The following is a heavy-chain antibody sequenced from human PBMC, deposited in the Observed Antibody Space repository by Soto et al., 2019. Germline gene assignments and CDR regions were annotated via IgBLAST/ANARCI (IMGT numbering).Heavy chain of an antibody. Sequence: GGSLRLSCAASGFTFRSFTMNWVRQAPGKGLEWVSTISSNSAYIYYTDALRGRFTISRDNAKNSLHLQMNSLRAEDTAVYYCTTDASRDSSAQGWFAPWGTGTLGTVSS. CDR1: GFTFRSFT. CDR2: ISSNSAYI. J-gene: IGHJ5*02. D-gene: IGHD6-13*01. V-gene: IGHV3-21*01. CDR3: TTDASRDSSAQGWFAP.